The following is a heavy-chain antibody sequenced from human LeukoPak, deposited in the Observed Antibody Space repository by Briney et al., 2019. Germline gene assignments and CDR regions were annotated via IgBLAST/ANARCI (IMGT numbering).Heavy chain of an antibody. J-gene: IGHJ4*02. D-gene: IGHD1-14*01. V-gene: IGHV1-18*01. Sequence: ASVKVSCKASGYIITNNSLSWLRQAPGQGLELMGWITANKYKTNYAQHLQGRVNVTTDTSTNTAYMELRSLRSDDTAVYYFARVFCNRGRTHDYWGQGTLVTVSS. CDR2: ITANKYKT. CDR3: ARVFCNRGRTHDY. CDR1: GYIITNNS.